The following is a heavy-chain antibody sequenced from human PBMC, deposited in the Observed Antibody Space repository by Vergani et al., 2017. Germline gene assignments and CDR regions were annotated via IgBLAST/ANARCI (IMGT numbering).Heavy chain of an antibody. V-gene: IGHV1-46*03. D-gene: IGHD3-9*01. CDR2: INPSGGHT. CDR1: GYTFSNYY. J-gene: IGHJ4*02. CDR3: ARGDYGILTGYRY. Sequence: QAQLVQSGAEVKKPGASLKVSCKTSGYTFSNYYMHWVRQAPGQGLEWMGIINPSGGHTNYAQKFQGRVTMTRDTSTSTVYMELSSLRSEDTAIYYCARGDYGILTGYRYWGQGTLVTVSA.